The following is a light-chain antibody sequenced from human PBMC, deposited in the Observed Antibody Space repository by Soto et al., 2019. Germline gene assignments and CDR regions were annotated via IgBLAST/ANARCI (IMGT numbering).Light chain of an antibody. J-gene: IGKJ1*01. CDR3: QQYGSSRT. Sequence: EIVLRQSPGTLSLSPGKRATLSCRASQSVGSSYLAWYQQKPGQAPRLLIYGASSRATGIPDRFSGSGSGTDFTLTISRPEPEDFAVYYCQQYGSSRTFGQGTKVEIK. CDR1: QSVGSSY. CDR2: GAS. V-gene: IGKV3-20*01.